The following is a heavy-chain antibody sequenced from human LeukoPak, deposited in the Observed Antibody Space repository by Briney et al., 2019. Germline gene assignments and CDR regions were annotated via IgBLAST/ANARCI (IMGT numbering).Heavy chain of an antibody. Sequence: PGRSLRLSCAASGFTFSTYGMHWVRQAPGKGLEWVAVIWFDGSNKYYSDSVRGRFTISRDNAKNSLYLQMNSLRAEDTAVYYCARVDSSGYYYGGVDYFDYWGQGTLVTVSS. V-gene: IGHV3-33*03. CDR2: IWFDGSNK. D-gene: IGHD3-22*01. CDR3: ARVDSSGYYYGGVDYFDY. J-gene: IGHJ4*02. CDR1: GFTFSTYG.